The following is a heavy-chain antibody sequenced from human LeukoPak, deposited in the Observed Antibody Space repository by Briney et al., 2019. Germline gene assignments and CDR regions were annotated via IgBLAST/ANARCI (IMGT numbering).Heavy chain of an antibody. Sequence: ALLKVSCKTSGYTFTDSYMHWVRQAPGQGLEWIGWINPNAGDTTYAQGFHGRVTMTRDTSISTVYMELNSLKLDDTAVYYCTREGRVGVPFDYWGQGTLVTVSS. J-gene: IGHJ4*02. CDR1: GYTFTDSY. V-gene: IGHV1-2*02. D-gene: IGHD2-15*01. CDR2: INPNAGDT. CDR3: TREGRVGVPFDY.